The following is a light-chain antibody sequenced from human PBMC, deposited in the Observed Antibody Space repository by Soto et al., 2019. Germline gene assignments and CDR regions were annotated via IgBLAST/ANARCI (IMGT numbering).Light chain of an antibody. J-gene: IGKJ2*01. V-gene: IGKV1D-12*01. CDR2: ATS. Sequence: DIQMTQSPSSVSASVGDRVTITCRASQDINKWLAWYQQKPGTAPKLLIYATSSLQSGVPSRFSGSGSGTVFTLSNISLQPEDFATDFCQQANSFPYTFGQGTKLEIK. CDR3: QQANSFPYT. CDR1: QDINKW.